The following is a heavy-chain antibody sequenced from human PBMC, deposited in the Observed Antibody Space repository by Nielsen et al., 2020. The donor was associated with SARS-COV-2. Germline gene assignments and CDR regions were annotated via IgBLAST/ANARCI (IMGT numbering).Heavy chain of an antibody. CDR2: INAGNGNT. V-gene: IGHV1-3*01. CDR3: ASWVRYYDSSGYYYDLHY. J-gene: IGHJ4*02. Sequence: ASVKVSCKASGYTFTSYAMHWVRQAPGQRLKWMGWINAGNGNTKYSQKFQGRVTITRDTSASTAYMELSSLRSEDTAVYYCASWVRYYDSSGYYYDLHYWGQGTLVTVSS. D-gene: IGHD3-22*01. CDR1: GYTFTSYA.